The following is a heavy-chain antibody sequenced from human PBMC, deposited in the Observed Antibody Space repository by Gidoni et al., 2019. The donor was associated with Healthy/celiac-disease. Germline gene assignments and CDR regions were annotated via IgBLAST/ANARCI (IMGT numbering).Heavy chain of an antibody. CDR3: ARGVGFRAFWDY. V-gene: IGHV4-34*01. D-gene: IGHD3-3*01. CDR2: INHSGST. CDR1: AGSFSGYY. Sequence: QVQLQQCGAGLLTPSETLSLTCAVYAGSFSGYYWSWIRQPPGKGLEWIGEINHSGSTNYNPSLKSRVTISVDTSKNQFSLKLSSVTAADTAVYYCARGVGFRAFWDYWGQGTLVTVSS. J-gene: IGHJ4*02.